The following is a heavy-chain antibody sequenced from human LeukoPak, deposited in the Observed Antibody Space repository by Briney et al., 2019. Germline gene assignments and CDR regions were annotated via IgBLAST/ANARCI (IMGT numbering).Heavy chain of an antibody. CDR2: ISSSGSTI. J-gene: IGHJ5*02. V-gene: IGHV3-11*01. CDR3: AREGSGSRPWFDP. D-gene: IGHD3-10*01. CDR1: EFTFSENY. Sequence: GGSLRLSCVASEFTFSENYMSWIRQAPGKGLEWISYISSSGSTIYYADSVKGRFTVSRDNAKSSLYLQMNSLRAEDTAVYYCAREGSGSRPWFDPWGQGTLVTVSS.